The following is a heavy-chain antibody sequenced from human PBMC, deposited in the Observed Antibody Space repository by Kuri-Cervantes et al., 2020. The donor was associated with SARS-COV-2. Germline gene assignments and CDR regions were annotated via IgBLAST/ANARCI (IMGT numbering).Heavy chain of an antibody. J-gene: IGHJ4*02. CDR3: GRVSWLQLWRRYSDS. D-gene: IGHD5-24*01. CDR2: LDTSGST. CDR1: GVSVSGGTYY. Sequence: SQTLSLTCDVSGVSVSGGTYYWSWIRQPAGKGLEWIGHLDTSGSTTYNPSLRGRVSISLDPSSNQVSLSLTSTTAADTAVYYCGRVSWLQLWRRYSDSWGQGTLVTVSS. V-gene: IGHV4-61*09.